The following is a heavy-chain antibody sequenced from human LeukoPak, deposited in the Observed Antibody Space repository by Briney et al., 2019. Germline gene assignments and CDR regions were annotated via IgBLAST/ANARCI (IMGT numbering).Heavy chain of an antibody. J-gene: IGHJ4*02. CDR3: AKDPRSSLRGYFDY. D-gene: IGHD5-12*01. V-gene: IGHV3-30*18. CDR2: ISYDGSNK. Sequence: GGSLRLSCAASGFTFSSYGMHWVRQAPGKGLEWVAVISYDGSNKYYAGSVKGRFTISRDNSKNTLYLQMNSLRAEDTAVYYCAKDPRSSLRGYFDYWGQGTLVTVSS. CDR1: GFTFSSYG.